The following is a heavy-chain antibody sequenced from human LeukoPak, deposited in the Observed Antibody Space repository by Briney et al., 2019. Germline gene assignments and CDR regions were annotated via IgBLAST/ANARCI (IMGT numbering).Heavy chain of an antibody. CDR1: GYTFTSYD. D-gene: IGHD1-26*01. CDR2: MNPNSGNT. V-gene: IGHV1-8*01. J-gene: IGHJ6*02. CDR3: ARVNSGSYWGYYYYGMDV. Sequence: ASVKVSCKASGYTFTSYDINWVRQATGQGLEWMGWMNPNSGNTGYAQKFQGRVTMTRNTSISTAYMELSSLRSEDTAMYYCARVNSGSYWGYYYYGMDVWGQGTTVTVSS.